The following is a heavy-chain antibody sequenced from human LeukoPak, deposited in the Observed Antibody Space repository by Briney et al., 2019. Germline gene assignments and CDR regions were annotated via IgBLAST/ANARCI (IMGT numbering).Heavy chain of an antibody. D-gene: IGHD2-15*01. Sequence: GASVKVSCKVSGYTLTELSMHWVRQAPGKGLEWMGGFDPEDGETIYAQKFQGRATMTEDTSTDTAYMELSSLRSEDTAVYYCATNRPYCSGGSCYYFDYWGQGTLVTVSS. V-gene: IGHV1-24*01. CDR3: ATNRPYCSGGSCYYFDY. CDR2: FDPEDGET. CDR1: GYTLTELS. J-gene: IGHJ4*02.